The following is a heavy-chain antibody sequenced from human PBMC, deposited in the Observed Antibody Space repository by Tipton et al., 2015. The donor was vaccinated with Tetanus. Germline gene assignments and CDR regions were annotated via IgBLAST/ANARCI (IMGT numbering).Heavy chain of an antibody. CDR1: GGSFSGNY. CDR3: ATLVSTVDLTMYFAS. D-gene: IGHD2-8*01. J-gene: IGHJ1*01. CDR2: INHRGGT. V-gene: IGHV4-34*01. Sequence: TLSLTCGVSGGSFSGNYWSWVRQAPGKGLEWIGEINHRGGTMYNPSLKSRVTISGDTSKNQFSLNLTSVTAADTAAYYCATLVSTVDLTMYFASWGQGIQVTVSS.